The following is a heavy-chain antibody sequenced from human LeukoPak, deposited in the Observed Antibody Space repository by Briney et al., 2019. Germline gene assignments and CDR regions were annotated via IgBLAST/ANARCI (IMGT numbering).Heavy chain of an antibody. CDR3: ARESSGYSQGLDP. V-gene: IGHV3-30*04. CDR1: GFTFSSYA. Sequence: GGSLRLSCAASGFTFSSYAMSWVRQAPGKGLEWVAVISYDGSNKYYADSVKGRFTISRDNSKNTLYLQMNSLRAEDTAVYYCARESSGYSQGLDPWGQGTLVTVSS. D-gene: IGHD3-22*01. J-gene: IGHJ5*02. CDR2: ISYDGSNK.